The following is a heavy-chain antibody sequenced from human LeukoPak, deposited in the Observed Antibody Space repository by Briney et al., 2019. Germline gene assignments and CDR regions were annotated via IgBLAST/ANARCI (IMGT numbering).Heavy chain of an antibody. V-gene: IGHV5-51*01. Sequence: GESLKISCKGSGYSFTSYWIGWVRHKPGKGLEWMGVIYPDDSDTRYSPSFQGQVTISADKSISTAYLQWSSLKASDTAMYYCARNYDYTEPDAFDIWDQGTMVTVSS. CDR1: GYSFTSYW. CDR3: ARNYDYTEPDAFDI. CDR2: IYPDDSDT. J-gene: IGHJ3*02. D-gene: IGHD3-16*01.